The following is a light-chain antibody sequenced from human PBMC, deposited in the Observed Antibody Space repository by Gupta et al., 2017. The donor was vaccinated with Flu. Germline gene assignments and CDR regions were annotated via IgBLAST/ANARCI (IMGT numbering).Light chain of an antibody. V-gene: IGLV3-25*03. CDR2: KDR. CDR1: SLPNQY. Sequence: SSELTQPPSVSVSPGQTARITCSGDSLPNQYGYWYQQKPGQAPVMVVSKDRGRPSGIPQRFSGSSLGTTVTLTIFGVQAEDEADYYCQSADITGKYVIFGGGTKLIVL. CDR3: QSADITGKYVI. J-gene: IGLJ2*01.